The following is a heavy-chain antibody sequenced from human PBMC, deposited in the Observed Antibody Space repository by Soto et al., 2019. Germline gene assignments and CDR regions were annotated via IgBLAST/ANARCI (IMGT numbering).Heavy chain of an antibody. CDR2: VNHGGST. CDR1: GGSISSGYC. Sequence: SETRSLTCTVSGGSISSGYCWSWIRQPPGKGLEWIGYVNHGGSTYYNPSLKSRVTISVDTSKNQFSLKLSSVTAADTAVYYCARGRGYDIDYWGQGTLVTVSS. V-gene: IGHV4-38-2*02. J-gene: IGHJ4*02. D-gene: IGHD6-25*01. CDR3: ARGRGYDIDY.